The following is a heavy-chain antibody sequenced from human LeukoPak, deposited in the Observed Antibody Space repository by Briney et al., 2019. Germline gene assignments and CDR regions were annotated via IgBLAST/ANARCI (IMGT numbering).Heavy chain of an antibody. J-gene: IGHJ2*01. CDR1: GYSFTSYW. CDR3: ARQLCSSTSCYATSFDL. D-gene: IGHD2-2*01. Sequence: GESLKISCKGSGYSFTSYWIGWVRQMPGKGLEWMGIIYLGNSDTRYSPSLQGQVTISADKSISTAYLQWSSLKASDTAMYYCARQLCSSTSCYATSFDLWGRGTLVTVSS. V-gene: IGHV5-51*01. CDR2: IYLGNSDT.